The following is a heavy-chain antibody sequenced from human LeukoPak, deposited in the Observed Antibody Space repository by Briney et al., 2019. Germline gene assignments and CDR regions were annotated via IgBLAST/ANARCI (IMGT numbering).Heavy chain of an antibody. J-gene: IGHJ4*02. D-gene: IGHD4-17*01. CDR1: GLTFSRYW. CDR2: IKEDGSEK. V-gene: IGHV3-7*01. Sequence: GGSLRLSCAASGLTFSRYWMSWVRQAPGKGLEWVANIKEDGSEKYYVDSVKGRFTISRDNAKNSLYLQMNSLRAEDTAVYYCARVSDYVAFAYWGQGTLVTVSS. CDR3: ARVSDYVAFAY.